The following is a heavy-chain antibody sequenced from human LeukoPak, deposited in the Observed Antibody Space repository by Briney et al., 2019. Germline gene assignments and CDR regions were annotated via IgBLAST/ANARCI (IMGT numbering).Heavy chain of an antibody. D-gene: IGHD1-1*01. V-gene: IGHV3-33*06. CDR3: AKDSENCGPFDY. CDR1: GFTFSSYG. Sequence: GGSLRLSCAASGFTFSSYGMHWVRQAPGKGLEWVAVIWYDGSNKYYADSVKGLFTISRDNPVNTLYLQMNSLRAEDTAVYYCAKDSENCGPFDYWGQGTLVTVSS. CDR2: IWYDGSNK. J-gene: IGHJ4*02.